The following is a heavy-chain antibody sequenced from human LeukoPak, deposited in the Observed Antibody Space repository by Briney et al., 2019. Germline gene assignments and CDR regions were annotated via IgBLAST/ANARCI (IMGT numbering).Heavy chain of an antibody. CDR2: INHSGSA. J-gene: IGHJ5*02. CDR1: GASFSGYY. D-gene: IGHD3-22*01. CDR3: ARGHPDSSGYCYGSWFDP. V-gene: IGHV4-34*01. Sequence: PSETLSLTCAVYGASFSGYYWSWIRQPPGKGLEWIGEINHSGSANYNPSLKSRVTISVDTSKNQFSLTLTSVTAADTAVYYCARGHPDSSGYCYGSWFDPWGQGTLVTVSS.